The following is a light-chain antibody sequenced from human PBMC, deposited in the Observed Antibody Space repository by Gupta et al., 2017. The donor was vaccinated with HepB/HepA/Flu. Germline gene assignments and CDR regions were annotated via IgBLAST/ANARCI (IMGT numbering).Light chain of an antibody. CDR1: QSVGGN. CDR2: SAS. Sequence: EIVMTQSPATLSVSPVERATLSCRASQSVGGNLAWYQQKPGQPPRLLMYSASTRATGIPARFSGSGSGTEYTLTISSLQSEDFAVYYCQQYTDWPPWTFGQGTKVEIK. CDR3: QQYTDWPPWT. V-gene: IGKV3-15*01. J-gene: IGKJ1*01.